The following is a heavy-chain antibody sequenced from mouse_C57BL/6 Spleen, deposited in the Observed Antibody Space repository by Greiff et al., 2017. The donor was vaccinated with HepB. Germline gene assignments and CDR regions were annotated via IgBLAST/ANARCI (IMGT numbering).Heavy chain of an antibody. CDR2: INPSSGYT. CDR3: AKIYDGYYGFDY. CDR1: GYTFTSYW. Sequence: QVQLKESGAELAKPGASVKLSCKASGYTFTSYWMHWVKQRPGQGLEWIGYINPSSGYTKYNQKFKDKATLTADKSSSTAYMQLSSLTYEDSAVYYCAKIYDGYYGFDYWGQGTTLTVSS. D-gene: IGHD2-3*01. V-gene: IGHV1-7*01. J-gene: IGHJ2*01.